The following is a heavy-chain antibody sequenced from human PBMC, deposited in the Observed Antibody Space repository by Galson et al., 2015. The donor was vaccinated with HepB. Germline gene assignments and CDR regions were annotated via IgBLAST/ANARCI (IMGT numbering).Heavy chain of an antibody. D-gene: IGHD2-21*02. CDR1: GGTFSSYT. CDR2: IIPILDIA. V-gene: IGHV1-69*02. CDR3: ARGSLVTLTHRPREYYFDY. Sequence: SVKVSCKASGGTFSSYTISWVRQAPGQGLEWMGRIIPILDIANYAQKFQGRVTITADESTSTAYMELSSLRSEDTAVYYCARGSLVTLTHRPREYYFDYWGQGTLVTVSS. J-gene: IGHJ4*02.